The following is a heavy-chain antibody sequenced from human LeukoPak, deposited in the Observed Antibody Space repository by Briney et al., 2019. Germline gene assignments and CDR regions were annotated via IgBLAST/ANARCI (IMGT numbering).Heavy chain of an antibody. CDR2: IHYSGSS. J-gene: IGHJ4*02. Sequence: PSETLSLTCTVSGGSISSYYWTWIRQPPGKGLEWIGYIHYSGSSRSHPSRNSRVTMSVDTSKSQFSLKLPSVTAADTAVYYCARGRRTAVVTDFDYWGQGTLVTVSS. CDR3: ARGRRTAVVTDFDY. CDR1: GGSISSYY. D-gene: IGHD2-21*02. V-gene: IGHV4-59*01.